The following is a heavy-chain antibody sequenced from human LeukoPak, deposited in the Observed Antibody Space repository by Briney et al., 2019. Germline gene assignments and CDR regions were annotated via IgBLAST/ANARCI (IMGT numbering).Heavy chain of an antibody. J-gene: IGHJ4*02. CDR1: GFTFDSCA. V-gene: IGHV3-23*01. Sequence: GGSLRLSCTASGFTFDSCAMSWVRQAPGKGLEWVSTTSGSGGSTHYADSVRGRFTLSRDNSKNTLFLQMSSLRGDDTAIYYCAKSAAWFGQSYYFDFWGQGTLVTVSS. CDR2: TSGSGGST. D-gene: IGHD3-10*01. CDR3: AKSAAWFGQSYYFDF.